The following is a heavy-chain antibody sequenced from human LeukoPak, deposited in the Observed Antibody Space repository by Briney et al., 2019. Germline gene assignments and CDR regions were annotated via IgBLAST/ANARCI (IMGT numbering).Heavy chain of an antibody. J-gene: IGHJ4*02. D-gene: IGHD6-19*01. CDR1: GFTFSSYG. V-gene: IGHV3-23*01. CDR2: ISGSGGST. Sequence: PGGTLRLSCAASGFTFSSYGMSWVRQAPGKGLEWVSAISGSGGSTYYADSVEGRFTISRDNSKNTLYLQMNSLRAEDTAVYYCAKKIRSGWSPFDYWGQGTLVTVSS. CDR3: AKKIRSGWSPFDY.